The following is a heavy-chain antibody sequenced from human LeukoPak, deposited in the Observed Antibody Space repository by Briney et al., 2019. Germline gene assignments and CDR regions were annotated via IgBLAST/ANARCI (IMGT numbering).Heavy chain of an antibody. CDR3: AKHAGYSYDY. V-gene: IGHV4-59*08. D-gene: IGHD6-13*01. Sequence: SETLSLTCTVSGGSISSYYWSWIRQPPGKGLEWIGYIYYSGSTNYNPSLKSRVTISVDTSKNQFSLKLSSVTAADTAVYYCAKHAGYSYDYWGQGPLVTVSS. CDR2: IYYSGST. CDR1: GGSISSYY. J-gene: IGHJ4*02.